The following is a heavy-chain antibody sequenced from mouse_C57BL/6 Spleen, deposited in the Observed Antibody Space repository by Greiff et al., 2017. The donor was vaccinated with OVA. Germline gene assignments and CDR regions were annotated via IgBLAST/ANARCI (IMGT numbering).Heavy chain of an antibody. CDR1: GYAFSSYW. V-gene: IGHV1-80*01. D-gene: IGHD1-1*01. CDR3: ARPYGSRGNYFDY. Sequence: QVQLQQSGAELVKPGASVKISCKASGYAFSSYWMNWVKQRPGKGLEWIGQIYPGDGDTNYNGKFKGKATLTADKSSSTAYMQLSSLTSEDSAVYFSARPYGSRGNYFDYWGQGTTLTVSS. CDR2: IYPGDGDT. J-gene: IGHJ2*01.